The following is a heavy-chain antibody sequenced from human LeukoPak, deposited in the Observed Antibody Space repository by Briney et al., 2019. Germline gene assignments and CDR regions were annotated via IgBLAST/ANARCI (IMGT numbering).Heavy chain of an antibody. J-gene: IGHJ3*02. CDR3: ATRTTRIAAAGTLAFDI. Sequence: ASVKVSCKASGYTFTSYGISWVRQAPGQGLEWMGWISAYNGNTNYAQKLQGRVTMTTDTSTSTAYMELRSLRSDDTAVYYRATRTTRIAAAGTLAFDIWGQGTMVTVSS. V-gene: IGHV1-18*01. CDR1: GYTFTSYG. CDR2: ISAYNGNT. D-gene: IGHD6-13*01.